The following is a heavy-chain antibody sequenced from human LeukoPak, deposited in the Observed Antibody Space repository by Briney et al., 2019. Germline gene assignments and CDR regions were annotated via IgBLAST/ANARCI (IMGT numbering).Heavy chain of an antibody. CDR2: IRYDGSNK. D-gene: IGHD3-22*01. V-gene: IGHV3-30*02. Sequence: GGSLRLSCAASGFTFSSYGMHWVRQAPGKGLEWVAFIRYDGSNKYYADSVKGRFTISRENSKNTLYLQMNSLRAEDTAVYYCAKGFYYYDSSGYHAGYWGQGTLVTVSS. CDR3: AKGFYYYDSSGYHAGY. J-gene: IGHJ4*02. CDR1: GFTFSSYG.